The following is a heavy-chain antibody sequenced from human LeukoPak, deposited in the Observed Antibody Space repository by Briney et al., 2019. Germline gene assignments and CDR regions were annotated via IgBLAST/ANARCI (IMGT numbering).Heavy chain of an antibody. V-gene: IGHV1-69*04. CDR1: GGTFSSYA. J-gene: IGHJ6*02. CDR2: IIPILGIA. Sequence: SVKVSCKASGGTFSSYAISWVRQAPGQGLEWMGRIIPILGIANYAQKFQGRVTITADKSTSTAYMELSSLRSEDTAVYYCARGGRAAAPSGYYYYGMDVWGQGTTVTVSS. CDR3: ARGGRAAAPSGYYYYGMDV. D-gene: IGHD6-13*01.